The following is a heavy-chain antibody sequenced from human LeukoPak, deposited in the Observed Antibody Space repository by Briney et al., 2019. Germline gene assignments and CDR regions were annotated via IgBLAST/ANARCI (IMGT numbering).Heavy chain of an antibody. J-gene: IGHJ5*02. CDR3: ARGDSRDFWSGYYLGSPVFSS. V-gene: IGHV4-59*01. Sequence: SETLSLTCTVSGGSISSYYWSCIRQPAGKGLEWIGYIYYSGSTNYNPSLKSRGTISVDTSKTSFSLKLSSVSVAETAVYYCARGDSRDFWSGYYLGSPVFSSWGQGTLVTVSS. CDR2: IYYSGST. CDR1: GGSISSYY. D-gene: IGHD3-3*01.